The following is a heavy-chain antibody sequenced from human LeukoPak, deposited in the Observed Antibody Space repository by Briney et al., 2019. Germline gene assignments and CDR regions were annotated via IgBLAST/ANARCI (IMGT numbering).Heavy chain of an antibody. Sequence: ASVKVSCKASGYTFTSYYMHWVRQAPGQGLEWMGIINPSGGSTSYAQKFQGRVTMTRDTSTSTVYMELSSLRSEDTAVYYCAREGDYSGYDWSWLDPWGQGTLVTVSS. V-gene: IGHV1-46*01. D-gene: IGHD5-12*01. CDR1: GYTFTSYY. J-gene: IGHJ5*02. CDR3: AREGDYSGYDWSWLDP. CDR2: INPSGGST.